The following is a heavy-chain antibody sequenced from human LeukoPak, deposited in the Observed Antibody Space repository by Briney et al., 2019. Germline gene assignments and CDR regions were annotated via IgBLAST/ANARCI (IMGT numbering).Heavy chain of an antibody. D-gene: IGHD5-18*01. Sequence: SETLSLTCAVSGYSISSGYYWGWIRQPPAKGLEWIGSIYHSGSTYYNPSLKSRVTISVDTSKNQFSLKLSSVTAADTAVYYRARNGVAMDLFDYWGQGTLVTVSS. J-gene: IGHJ4*02. V-gene: IGHV4-38-2*01. CDR2: IYHSGST. CDR1: GYSISSGYY. CDR3: ARNGVAMDLFDY.